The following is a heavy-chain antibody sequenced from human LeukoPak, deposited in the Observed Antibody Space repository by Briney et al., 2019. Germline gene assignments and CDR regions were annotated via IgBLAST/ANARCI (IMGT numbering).Heavy chain of an antibody. CDR3: ASSMVRGVIYFDY. CDR1: GFTFDDYA. J-gene: IGHJ4*02. D-gene: IGHD3-10*01. V-gene: IGHV3-53*01. CDR2: IYSGGST. Sequence: PGRSLRLSCAASGFTFDDYAMHWVRQAPGKGLEWVSVIYSGGSTYYADSVKGRFTISRDNSKNTLYLQMNSLRAEDTAVYYCASSMVRGVIYFDYWGQGTLVTVSS.